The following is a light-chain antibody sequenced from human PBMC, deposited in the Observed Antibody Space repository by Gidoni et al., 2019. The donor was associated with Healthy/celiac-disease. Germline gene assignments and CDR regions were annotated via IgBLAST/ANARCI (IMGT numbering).Light chain of an antibody. V-gene: IGKV1-39*01. CDR2: AAS. CDR3: QQSYSTPT. J-gene: IGKJ1*01. CDR1: QSISSY. Sequence: DIQMTQSPSSLSASVGDRVTITCRASQSISSYLNWYQQKPGKAPKLLIYAASSLQSGVPSRLSGSGSGTDFTLTISSLQPKDFATYYCQQSYSTPTFGQGTQVEIK.